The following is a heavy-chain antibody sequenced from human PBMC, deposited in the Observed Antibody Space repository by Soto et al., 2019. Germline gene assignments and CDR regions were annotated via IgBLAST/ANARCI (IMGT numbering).Heavy chain of an antibody. CDR3: ARRPDDFWSGYPEAFDY. Sequence: GGSLRLSCAASGFDFSTFGMNWVRQAPGKGLEWVSFLSPSYPYTSYADSVKGRFTISGDNAKNSVSLQMNSLRADDTGVYYCARRPDDFWSGYPEAFDYWGPGTLVTVSS. J-gene: IGHJ4*02. CDR2: LSPSYPYT. V-gene: IGHV3-21*03. CDR1: GFDFSTFG. D-gene: IGHD3-3*01.